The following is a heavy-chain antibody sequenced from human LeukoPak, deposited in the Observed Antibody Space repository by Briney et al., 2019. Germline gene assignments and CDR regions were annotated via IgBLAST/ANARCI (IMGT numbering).Heavy chain of an antibody. J-gene: IGHJ3*02. CDR3: ARAPFKIAAFAFDI. CDR2: ISAYNGNT. D-gene: IGHD6-13*01. Sequence: ASVKVSCKSSGYTFTSYGISWVRPAPGQGLAWMGWISAYNGNTNYAQKLQGRVTMTTDTSTSTAYMELRSLRSDDTAVYYCARAPFKIAAFAFDIWGQGTMATVSS. CDR1: GYTFTSYG. V-gene: IGHV1-18*01.